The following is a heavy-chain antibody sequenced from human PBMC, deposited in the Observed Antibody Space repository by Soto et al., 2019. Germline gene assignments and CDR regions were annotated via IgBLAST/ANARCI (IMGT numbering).Heavy chain of an antibody. V-gene: IGHV3-30*18. CDR2: ISYDGSNK. Sequence: QVQLVESGGGVVQPGRSLRLSCAASGFTFSSYGMHWVRQAPGKGLEWVAVISYDGSNKYYADSVKGRFTISRDNSKNTLYLQMNSLRAEDTAVYYCAKDKKVYYYYYGMDVWGQGTTVTVSS. J-gene: IGHJ6*02. CDR3: AKDKKVYYYYYGMDV. CDR1: GFTFSSYG.